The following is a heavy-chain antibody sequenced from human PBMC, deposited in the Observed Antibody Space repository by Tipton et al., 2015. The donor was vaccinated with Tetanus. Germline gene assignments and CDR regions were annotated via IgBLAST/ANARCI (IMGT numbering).Heavy chain of an antibody. CDR2: IDYRGNT. CDR1: GDSIDGGFKN. Sequence: TLSLTCTVSGDSIDGGFKNWGWIRQQPGKGLEWIGYIDYRGNTYYNPSLRRRVTFSFDTFENQFSLKLTSVTAADTAVYYCASDPALMGNFDYWGQGTLVTVSS. J-gene: IGHJ4*02. CDR3: ASDPALMGNFDY. V-gene: IGHV4-31*03. D-gene: IGHD2-2*01.